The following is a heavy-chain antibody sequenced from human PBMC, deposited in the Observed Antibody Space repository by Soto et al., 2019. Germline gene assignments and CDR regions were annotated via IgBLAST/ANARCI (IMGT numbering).Heavy chain of an antibody. Sequence: QVQLQESGPGLVKPSQTLSLTCTVSGGSISSGDYYWSWIRQPPGKGLEWIGYIYHSGSTYYNPSLKSRVTISVDRSKNQFSLKLSSVTAADTAVYYCARGGGVAAAGQGGGSHVGMDVWGQGTTVTVSS. CDR3: ARGGGVAAAGQGGGSHVGMDV. D-gene: IGHD6-13*01. CDR1: GGSISSGDYY. CDR2: IYHSGST. J-gene: IGHJ6*02. V-gene: IGHV4-30-4*01.